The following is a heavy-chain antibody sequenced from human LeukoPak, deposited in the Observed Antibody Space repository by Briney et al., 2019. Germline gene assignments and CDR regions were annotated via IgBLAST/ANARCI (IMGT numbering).Heavy chain of an antibody. CDR1: GFTFSSYG. J-gene: IGHJ3*02. Sequence: GGSLRLSCAASGFTFSSYGMHWVRQAPGKGLEWVAVISYDGSNKYYADSVKGRFTISRDNSKSTLYLQMNSLRAEDTAVYYCALWVDIVVVPAAMGGDSQDAFDIWGQGTMVTVSS. D-gene: IGHD2-2*01. CDR3: ALWVDIVVVPAAMGGDSQDAFDI. V-gene: IGHV3-30*03. CDR2: ISYDGSNK.